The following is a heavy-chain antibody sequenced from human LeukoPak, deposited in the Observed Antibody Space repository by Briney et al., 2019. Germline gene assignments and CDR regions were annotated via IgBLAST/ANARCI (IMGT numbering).Heavy chain of an antibody. J-gene: IGHJ5*02. Sequence: SETLSLTCTVSGGSIRSYYWSWIRQPPGKGLEWIGYIYSSGSTNYNPSLKSRVTISVDTSKSQFSLKLTSVTAADTAVYYCARSKYSGSYDVWFDPWGQGTLVTVSS. CDR1: GGSIRSYY. D-gene: IGHD1-26*01. CDR3: ARSKYSGSYDVWFDP. V-gene: IGHV4-59*08. CDR2: IYSSGST.